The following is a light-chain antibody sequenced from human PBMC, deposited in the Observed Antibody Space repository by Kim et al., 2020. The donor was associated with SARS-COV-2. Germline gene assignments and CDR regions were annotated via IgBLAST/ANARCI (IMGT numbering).Light chain of an antibody. Sequence: DIQMTQSPSSLSASVGDRVTITCRANEDIRKDVDWFQQKPGKAHKRLIYSAFSLQTGVPVRFSGSGSGTEFTLTIRHLQPEDFATYFCLQHNRYPYTFGQGTKLEI. CDR3: LQHNRYPYT. CDR1: EDIRKD. J-gene: IGKJ2*01. V-gene: IGKV1-17*02. CDR2: SAF.